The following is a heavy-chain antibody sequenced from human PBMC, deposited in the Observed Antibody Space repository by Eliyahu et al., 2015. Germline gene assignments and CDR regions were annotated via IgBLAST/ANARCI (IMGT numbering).Heavy chain of an antibody. D-gene: IGHD2-15*01. Sequence: QVQLVXSGGGVVQPGRSLRLSCAASGFPFSSYGMHWVRQAPGKGLEWVAVISYDGSNKYYADSVKGRFTISRDNSKNTLYLQMNSLRAEDTAVYYCAKVGLGSCCHFDYWGQGTLVTVSS. J-gene: IGHJ4*02. CDR2: ISYDGSNK. CDR3: AKVGLGSCCHFDY. CDR1: GFPFSSYG. V-gene: IGHV3-30*18.